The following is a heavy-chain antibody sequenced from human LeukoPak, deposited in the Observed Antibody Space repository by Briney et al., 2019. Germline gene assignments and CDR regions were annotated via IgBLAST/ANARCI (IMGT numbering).Heavy chain of an antibody. V-gene: IGHV4-38-2*02. CDR2: IHHSGVT. D-gene: IGHD3-22*01. CDR1: GYSISSGYY. J-gene: IGHJ4*02. Sequence: PSETLSLTCTVSGYSISSGYYWSWIRQPPGKGPEWIATIHHSGVTYCNPSLKSRVTMSVDTSKNQFSLKLGSVTAAGTAVYYCARYTANTAGYSFDFWGQGALVTVSS. CDR3: ARYTANTAGYSFDF.